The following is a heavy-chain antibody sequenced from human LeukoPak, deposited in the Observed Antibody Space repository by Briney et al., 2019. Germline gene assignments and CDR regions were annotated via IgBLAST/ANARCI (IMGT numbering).Heavy chain of an antibody. CDR3: ARDLHGNSYGSVDF. D-gene: IGHD5-18*01. Sequence: GGSLRLSCAASGFSFITYGLNWVRQAPGKGLEWVSYISSSGSPIYYADSVRGRFTISRDNAKNSLYLQMHSLRAEDTAVYYCARDLHGNSYGSVDFWGQGTLVTVSS. CDR1: GFSFITYG. CDR2: ISSSGSPI. J-gene: IGHJ4*02. V-gene: IGHV3-48*01.